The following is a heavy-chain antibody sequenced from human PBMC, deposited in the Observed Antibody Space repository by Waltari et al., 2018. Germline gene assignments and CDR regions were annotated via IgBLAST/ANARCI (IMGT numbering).Heavy chain of an antibody. Sequence: EVHLVESGGGLVQPGGSLRLSCAASGFTFSTYWMTWVRQAPGKGLGWLANIKGDGSQKNYVDSVTGRFTISGDTANSSLYLQMNSLRAEDTAVYYCARDPHYSNFDYWGQGTLVTVSS. J-gene: IGHJ4*02. CDR3: ARDPHYSNFDY. CDR2: IKGDGSQK. D-gene: IGHD4-4*01. V-gene: IGHV3-7*01. CDR1: GFTFSTYW.